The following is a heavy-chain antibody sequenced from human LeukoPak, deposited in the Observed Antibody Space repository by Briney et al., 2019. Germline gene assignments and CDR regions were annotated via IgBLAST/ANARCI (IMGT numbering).Heavy chain of an antibody. D-gene: IGHD3-16*01. Sequence: AGGSLRLSCAVSGLTFSDYRMIWVRQAPEKRLEWVAVTAGADDVIQYADSVKGRFTISRDNSKNTLFLQLNSLRAEDTAVYYCAKDSRFGAGGFFDFWGQGTLVTVSS. J-gene: IGHJ4*02. V-gene: IGHV3-23*01. CDR1: GLTFSDYR. CDR2: TAGADDVI. CDR3: AKDSRFGAGGFFDF.